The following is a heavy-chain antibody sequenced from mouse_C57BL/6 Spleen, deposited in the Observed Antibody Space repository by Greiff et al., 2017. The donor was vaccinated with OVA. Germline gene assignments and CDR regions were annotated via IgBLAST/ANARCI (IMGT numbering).Heavy chain of an antibody. CDR1: GYTFTSYW. CDR3: AIIDYYGSSYDDFDY. CDR2: IHPSDSDT. J-gene: IGHJ2*01. Sequence: QVQLQQPGAELVKPGASVKVSCKASGYTFTSYWMHWVKQRPGQGLEWIGRIHPSDSDTNYNQKFKGKATLTVDKSSSTAYMQLSSLTSEDSAVYYCAIIDYYGSSYDDFDYWGQGTTLTGSS. D-gene: IGHD1-1*01. V-gene: IGHV1-74*01.